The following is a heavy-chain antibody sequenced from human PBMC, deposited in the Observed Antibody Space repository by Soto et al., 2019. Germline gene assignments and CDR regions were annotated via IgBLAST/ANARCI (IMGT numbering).Heavy chain of an antibody. Sequence: PGGSLRLSCAGSGFTFSNYIMTWVRQAPGKGLEWVSSISSGSSYIYYAESLKGRFTISRDGARNSLYLQMNNLRADDTAVYYCVRDSLMRTSWGQGTLVTVSS. V-gene: IGHV3-21*01. D-gene: IGHD2-8*01. CDR3: VRDSLMRTS. CDR2: ISSGSSYI. CDR1: GFTFSNYI. J-gene: IGHJ5*02.